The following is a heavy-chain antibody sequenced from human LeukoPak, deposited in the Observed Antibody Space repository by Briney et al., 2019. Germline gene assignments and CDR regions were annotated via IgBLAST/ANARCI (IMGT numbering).Heavy chain of an antibody. Sequence: SETLSLTCTVSGGSISSDYWSWIRQPPGKGLEWIGYIYYSGSTDYNPSLKSRVTISVDTSKNQFSLKLSSVPAAATAVYSCARAASQSSWYVGGGHNSCDPWGQGTLVTVSS. J-gene: IGHJ5*02. D-gene: IGHD6-13*01. CDR3: ARAASQSSWYVGGGHNSCDP. CDR1: GGSISSDY. CDR2: IYYSGST. V-gene: IGHV4-59*01.